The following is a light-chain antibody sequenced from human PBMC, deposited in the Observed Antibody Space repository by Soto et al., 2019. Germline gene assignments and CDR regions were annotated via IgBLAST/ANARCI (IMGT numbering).Light chain of an antibody. V-gene: IGKV1-5*03. CDR2: KAS. CDR3: QQSYSTPYT. CDR1: QTISSW. J-gene: IGKJ2*01. Sequence: DIQMTQSPSILSGSVGGRVTITCRASQTISSWLAWYQQKPGKAPKLLIYKASTLKSGVPSRFGGSGSGTEFTLTISSLQPDDFATYYCQQSYSTPYTFGQGTKVDI.